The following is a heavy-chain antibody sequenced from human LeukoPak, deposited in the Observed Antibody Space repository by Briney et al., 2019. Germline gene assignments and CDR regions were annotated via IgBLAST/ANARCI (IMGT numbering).Heavy chain of an antibody. V-gene: IGHV2-70*11. J-gene: IGHJ4*02. D-gene: IGHD1-26*01. CDR3: ARSKSIVGARLFDY. CDR2: IDWDDDK. Sequence: GPTLVNPTQTLTLTCTFSGFSLSTSGMCVSWIRQPPGKALEWLARIDWDDDKYYSTSLKTRLTISKDTSKNQVVLTMTNMDPVDTATYYCARSKSIVGARLFDYWGQGTLVTVSS. CDR1: GFSLSTSGMC.